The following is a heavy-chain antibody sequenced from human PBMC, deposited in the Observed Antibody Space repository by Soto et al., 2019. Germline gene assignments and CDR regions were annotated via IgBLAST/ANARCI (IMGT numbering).Heavy chain of an antibody. V-gene: IGHV4-4*02. D-gene: IGHD4-17*01. CDR1: GGSISSSNW. Sequence: SETLSLTCAVSGGSISSSNWWSWVRQPPGKGLEWIGEIYHSGSTNYNPSLKSRVTISVDKSKNQFSLKLSSVTAADTAVYYCARGPLKPLMTTVTISGMDVWGQGTTVTVSS. J-gene: IGHJ6*02. CDR3: ARGPLKPLMTTVTISGMDV. CDR2: IYHSGST.